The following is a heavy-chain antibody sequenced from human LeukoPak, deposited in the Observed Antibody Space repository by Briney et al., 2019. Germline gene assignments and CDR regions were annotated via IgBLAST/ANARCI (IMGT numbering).Heavy chain of an antibody. D-gene: IGHD3-9*01. CDR3: AGGTGWLIDS. CDR1: GITFSRHW. J-gene: IGHJ4*02. CDR2: IKQDGSEK. V-gene: IGHV3-7*01. Sequence: GGSLRLSCVASGITFSRHWMKWVRQAPGEGLEWVANIKQDGSEKFYVDSVKGRFTISRDNAKNSLYLQMTSLRPEDTALYYCAGGTGWLIDSWGQGTLVTVSS.